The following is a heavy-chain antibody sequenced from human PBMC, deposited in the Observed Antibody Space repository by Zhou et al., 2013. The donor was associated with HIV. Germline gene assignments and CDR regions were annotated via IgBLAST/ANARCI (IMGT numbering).Heavy chain of an antibody. D-gene: IGHD3-22*01. Sequence: QVHLAQSGAQLKKPGSSVKVSCTASGGTFSRFPISWVRQAPGQGLEWMGGIIPIFGTPNYADKFQARITISTDEFTTTAYMELSSLTSEDTAIYYCATRGGGQVVVITDIFVLPGVQGSLVTV. J-gene: IGHJ4*02. CDR2: IIPIFGTP. V-gene: IGHV1-69*05. CDR3: ATRGGGQVVVITDIFVLP. CDR1: GGTFSRFP.